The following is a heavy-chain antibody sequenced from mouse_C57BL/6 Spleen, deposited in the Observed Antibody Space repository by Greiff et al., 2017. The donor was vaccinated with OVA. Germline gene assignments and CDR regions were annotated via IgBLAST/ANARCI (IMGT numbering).Heavy chain of an antibody. CDR2: IYPRSGNT. D-gene: IGHD2-3*01. CDR3: AGGGLYDGYYDGFAY. V-gene: IGHV1-81*01. CDR1: GYTFTSYG. J-gene: IGHJ3*01. Sequence: QVQLQQSGAELARPGASVKLSCKASGYTFTSYGISWVKQRTGQGLEWIGEIYPRSGNTYYNEKFKGKATLTADKSSSTAYMELRSLTSEDSAVYFCAGGGLYDGYYDGFAYWGQGTLVTVSA.